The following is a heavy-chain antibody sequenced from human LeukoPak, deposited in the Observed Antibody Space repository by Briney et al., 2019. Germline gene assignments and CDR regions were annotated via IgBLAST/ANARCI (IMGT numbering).Heavy chain of an antibody. CDR3: ARERVVAWFGELLRSPFDY. Sequence: GSLRLSCAASGFTFSNAWMSWVRQPPGKGLEWIGEINHSGSTNYNPSLKSRVTISVDTSKNQFSLKLSSVTAADTAVYYCARERVVAWFGELLRSPFDYWGQGTLVTVSS. CDR2: INHSGST. D-gene: IGHD3-10*01. J-gene: IGHJ4*02. V-gene: IGHV4-34*01. CDR1: GFTFSNAW.